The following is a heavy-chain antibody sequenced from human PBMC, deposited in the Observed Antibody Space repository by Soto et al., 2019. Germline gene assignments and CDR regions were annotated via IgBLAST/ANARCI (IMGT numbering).Heavy chain of an antibody. V-gene: IGHV3-33*06. D-gene: IGHD1-20*01. Sequence: SKDCMHWCRQYHVKRLEWVAVILYDGSNKYYADSVKGRFTISRDNSKNTLYLQMNSLRAEDTAVYYCAKEATQYNENGYYHSYGTAVWVQASPVTLS. J-gene: IGHJ6*02. CDR3: AKEATQYNENGYYHSYGTAV. CDR2: ILYDGSNK. CDR1: SKDC.